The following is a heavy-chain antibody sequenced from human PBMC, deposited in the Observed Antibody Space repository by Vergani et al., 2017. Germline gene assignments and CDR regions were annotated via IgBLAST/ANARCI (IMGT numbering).Heavy chain of an antibody. Sequence: QVQLQESGPGLVKPSQTLSLTCTVSGGSISSGSYYWSWIRQPAGKGLEWIGRIYTSGSTNYNPSLKSRVTISVDTSKNQFSLKLSSVTAADTAVYYCARDQLGYSSGWSFDYGGQGTLVTVSS. CDR2: IYTSGST. CDR3: ARDQLGYSSGWSFDY. V-gene: IGHV4-61*02. D-gene: IGHD6-19*01. J-gene: IGHJ4*02. CDR1: GGSISSGSYY.